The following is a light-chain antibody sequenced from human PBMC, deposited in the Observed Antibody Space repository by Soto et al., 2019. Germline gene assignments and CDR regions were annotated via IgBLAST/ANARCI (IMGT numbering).Light chain of an antibody. Sequence: DIQMTQSPSSLSASVGDRVTITCQARQGMSTYLNWYQQKPGQAPKLLIYDASNLETGVPSRFSGSGSGTDFTFTISSLQPEDIAAYYCQQYDNLLITFGQGTRLEIK. CDR2: DAS. J-gene: IGKJ5*01. CDR1: QGMSTY. V-gene: IGKV1-33*01. CDR3: QQYDNLLIT.